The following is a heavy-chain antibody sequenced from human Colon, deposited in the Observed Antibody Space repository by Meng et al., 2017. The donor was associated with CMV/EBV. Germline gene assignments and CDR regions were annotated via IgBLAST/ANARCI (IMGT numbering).Heavy chain of an antibody. J-gene: IGHJ5*02. CDR2: ISGDGERA. D-gene: IGHD4-17*01. V-gene: IGHV3-30*04. CDR1: GFTFSSYS. CDR3: VREVRRSWFDP. Sequence: GESLKISCAASGFTFSSYSLHWVRQAPGKGLDWVAVISGDGERAWYGDSVKGRFTISRDNAKNSVYLQMNSLGAEDTAVYYCVREVRRSWFDPWGQGTLVTVSS.